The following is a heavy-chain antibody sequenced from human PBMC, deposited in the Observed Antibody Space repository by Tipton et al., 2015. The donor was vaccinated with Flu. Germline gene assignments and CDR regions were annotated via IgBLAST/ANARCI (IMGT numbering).Heavy chain of an antibody. CDR3: ARAPTTAVAYI. J-gene: IGHJ4*02. V-gene: IGHV4-38-2*02. CDR2: ISRGGSA. Sequence: TLSLTCLVSGDSIRSDYYWGWIRQPPGKGLEWIGHISRGGSAYYNSSLQSRVTISVDSSRNRFSLTLSSVTAADTAVYYCARAPTTAVAYIWGQGTLVTVSS. D-gene: IGHD6-19*01. CDR1: GDSIRSDYY.